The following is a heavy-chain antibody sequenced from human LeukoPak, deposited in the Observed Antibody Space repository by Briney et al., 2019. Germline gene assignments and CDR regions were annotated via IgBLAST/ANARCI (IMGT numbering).Heavy chain of an antibody. CDR2: ISGSGGGA. CDR1: GFTFNTYA. CDR3: AKPGYCSGGSCSWYYYGMDV. J-gene: IGHJ6*02. D-gene: IGHD2-15*01. Sequence: GRSLRLSCAASGFTFNTYAMSWVRQAPGKGLEWVSAISGSGGGAYYADSVKGRFTISRDNSKNTLYLQMNSLRAEDTAVYYCAKPGYCSGGSCSWYYYGMDVWGQGTTVTVSS. V-gene: IGHV3-23*01.